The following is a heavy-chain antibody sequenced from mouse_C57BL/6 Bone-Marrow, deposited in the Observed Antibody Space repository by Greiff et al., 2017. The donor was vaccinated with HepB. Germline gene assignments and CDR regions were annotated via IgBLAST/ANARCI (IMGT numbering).Heavy chain of an antibody. CDR1: GYTFTDYY. CDR2: INPNNGGT. Sequence: EVQLQQSGPELVKPGASVKISCKASGYTFTDYYMNWVKQSHGKSLEWIGDINPNNGGTSYNQKLKGKATLTVDKSSSTAYLELRSLTSEDSAVYYWAVDSSGSWFAYWGQGTLVTVSA. J-gene: IGHJ3*01. CDR3: AVDSSGSWFAY. D-gene: IGHD3-2*02. V-gene: IGHV1-26*01.